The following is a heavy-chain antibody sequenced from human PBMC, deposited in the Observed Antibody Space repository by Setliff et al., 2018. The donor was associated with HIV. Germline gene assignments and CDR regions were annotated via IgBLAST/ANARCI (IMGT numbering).Heavy chain of an antibody. Sequence: PGESLKISCKASGYSFTSYYIGWVRQMPGKGLEWMGIIYPGDSETKYSPSFQGQVTISADKSIATAYLQWTSLKASDTAMYYCARLVDTNLVNWGNWFDPWGQGTLVTVSS. CDR3: ARLVDTNLVNWGNWFDP. CDR2: IYPGDSET. CDR1: GYSFTSYY. V-gene: IGHV5-51*01. J-gene: IGHJ5*02. D-gene: IGHD5-18*01.